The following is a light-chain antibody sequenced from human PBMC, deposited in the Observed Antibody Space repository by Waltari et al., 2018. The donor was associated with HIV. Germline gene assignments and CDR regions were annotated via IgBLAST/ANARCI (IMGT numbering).Light chain of an antibody. J-gene: IGKJ4*01. CDR2: WAS. CDR1: QSVFWSSNNKNY. CDR3: QQFYDMPLT. Sequence: DIEMTQSPDSLAVSLGESATITCKSSQSVFWSSNNKNYLAWYQQKPGQPPRLLIYWASTRESGVPDRFSGSGSGTDFTLTISSLQAEDVAVYYCQQFYDMPLTFGGGTKVDI. V-gene: IGKV4-1*01.